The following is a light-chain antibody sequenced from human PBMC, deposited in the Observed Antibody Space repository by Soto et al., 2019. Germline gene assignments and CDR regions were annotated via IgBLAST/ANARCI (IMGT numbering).Light chain of an antibody. Sequence: QSALTQPASVSGSPGQSITISCTGTSNDVGGYNYVSWYQQHPGKAPKLMIFEVSNRPSGVSNRFSGSKSGNTASLTISGLQAEDEADYYCSSYTSSAKVFGIGTKVTVL. J-gene: IGLJ1*01. CDR2: EVS. CDR3: SSYTSSAKV. V-gene: IGLV2-14*01. CDR1: SNDVGGYNY.